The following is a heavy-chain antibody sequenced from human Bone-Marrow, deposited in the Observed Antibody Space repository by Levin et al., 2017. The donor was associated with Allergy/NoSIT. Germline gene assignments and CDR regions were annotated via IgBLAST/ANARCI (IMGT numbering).Heavy chain of an antibody. CDR2: ISYDGSNK. CDR1: GFTFSSYG. CDR3: AKEEYGDYVLLDY. J-gene: IGHJ4*02. Sequence: GESLKISCAASGFTFSSYGMHWVRQAPGKGLEWVAVISYDGSNKYYADSVKGRFTISRDNSKNTLYLQMNSLRAEDTAVYYCAKEEYGDYVLLDYWGQGTLVTVSS. V-gene: IGHV3-30*18. D-gene: IGHD4-17*01.